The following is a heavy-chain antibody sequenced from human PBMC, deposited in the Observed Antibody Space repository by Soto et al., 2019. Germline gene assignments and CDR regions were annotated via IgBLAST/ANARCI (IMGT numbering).Heavy chain of an antibody. V-gene: IGHV5-51*01. Sequence: GESLKISCKGSGYSFTSYWIGWVRQMPGKGLEWMGIIYPGDSDTRYSPSFQGQVTISADKSISTAYLQWSGLKASDTAMYYCATLSPPTTMIVAVITGAGAFDIWGQGTMVTVSS. CDR2: IYPGDSDT. D-gene: IGHD3-22*01. J-gene: IGHJ3*02. CDR1: GYSFTSYW. CDR3: ATLSPPTTMIVAVITGAGAFDI.